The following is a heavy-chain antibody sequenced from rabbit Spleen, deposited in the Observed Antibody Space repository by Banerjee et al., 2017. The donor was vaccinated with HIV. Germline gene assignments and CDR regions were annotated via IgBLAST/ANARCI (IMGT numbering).Heavy chain of an antibody. CDR3: ARDTGSSFSSYGMDL. CDR2: IYTGGSGGI. CDR1: GIDLSNYYY. Sequence: QQHLEESGGGPVKPGGTLTLTCKASGIDLSNYYYIYWVRQAPGKGLEWIGCIYTGGSGGIYYASWARGRLTISKTSSTTVTLQMTSLTAADTATYFCARDTGSSFSSYGMDLWGQGTLVTVS. V-gene: IGHV1S45*01. D-gene: IGHD8-1*01. J-gene: IGHJ3*01.